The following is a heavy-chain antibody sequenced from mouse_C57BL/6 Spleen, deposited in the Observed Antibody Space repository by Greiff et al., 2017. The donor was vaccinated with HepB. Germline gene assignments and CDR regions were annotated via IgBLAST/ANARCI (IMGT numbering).Heavy chain of an antibody. Sequence: QVQLQPSGAELARPGASVKMSCKASGYPFTSYTMHWVKQRPGQGLEWIGYINPSSGYTKYNQKFKDKATLTADKYSSTADMQLISLTSEDSAVYYCARCEGYDYAYYYAMDYWGQGTSVTVAS. CDR3: ARCEGYDYAYYYAMDY. J-gene: IGHJ4*01. CDR2: INPSSGYT. CDR1: GYPFTSYT. V-gene: IGHV1-4*01. D-gene: IGHD2-4*01.